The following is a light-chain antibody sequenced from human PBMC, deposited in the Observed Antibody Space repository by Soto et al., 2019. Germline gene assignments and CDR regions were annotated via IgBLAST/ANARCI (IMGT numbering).Light chain of an antibody. Sequence: QPVLTQPSSLSASPGASASLTCTLRSGINVGTYRIYWHQQKPGSPPQYLLRYKSDSDKQQGSGVPSRFSGSKDASANAGILLISGLQSEDEADYYCSSYTSSILFGGGTKLTVL. J-gene: IGLJ2*01. CDR2: YKSDSDK. V-gene: IGLV5-45*03. CDR1: SGINVGTYR. CDR3: SSYTSSIL.